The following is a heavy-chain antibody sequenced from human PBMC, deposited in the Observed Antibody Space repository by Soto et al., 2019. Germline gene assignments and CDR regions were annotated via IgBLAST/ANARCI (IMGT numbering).Heavy chain of an antibody. J-gene: IGHJ5*01. CDR3: ARDEATRPGWFDS. CDR2: TDRSSTYK. Sequence: GSLRLGCVASVFTGESYSMNWVRQAPGKGLEWVSCTDRSSTYKYYAGSVRGRFTISRDNAKNSLFLQMDSLRVEDTAIYYCARDEATRPGWFDSWGQGTLVTVSS. D-gene: IGHD6-6*01. CDR1: VFTGESYS. V-gene: IGHV3-21*01.